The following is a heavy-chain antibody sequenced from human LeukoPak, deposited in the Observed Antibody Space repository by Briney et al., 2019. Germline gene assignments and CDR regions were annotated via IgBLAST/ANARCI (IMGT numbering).Heavy chain of an antibody. V-gene: IGHV5-51*01. D-gene: IGHD3-22*01. CDR1: GYSFTSYW. CDR2: IYPGDSDT. CDR3: ARPYSSGYLRDAFDI. Sequence: GESLKISCKGSGYSFTSYWIGWVRQMPGKGLEWMGFIYPGDSDTRYSPSFQGQVTISADKSISTAYLQWSSLKASDTAMYYCARPYSSGYLRDAFDIWGQGTMVTVSS. J-gene: IGHJ3*02.